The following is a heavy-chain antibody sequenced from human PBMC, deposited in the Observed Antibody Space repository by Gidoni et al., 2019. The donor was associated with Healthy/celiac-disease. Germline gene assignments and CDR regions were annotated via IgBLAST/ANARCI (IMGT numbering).Heavy chain of an antibody. Sequence: EVQLLESGGGLVQPGGSLSLSCAASGFTFSSYAMSWVRQAPGKGLEGVSAISGSGGSTYYADSVKGRFTISRDNSKNTLYLQMNSLRAEDTAVYYCAKDGGAAAVAVYYYYGMDVWGQGTTVTVSS. J-gene: IGHJ6*02. V-gene: IGHV3-23*01. CDR3: AKDGGAAAVAVYYYYGMDV. CDR1: GFTFSSYA. D-gene: IGHD6-13*01. CDR2: ISGSGGST.